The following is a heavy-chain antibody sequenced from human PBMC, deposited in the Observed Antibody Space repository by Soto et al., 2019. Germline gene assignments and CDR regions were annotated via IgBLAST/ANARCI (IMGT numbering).Heavy chain of an antibody. Sequence: HPGGSMRLSCAASVFTFSSYAMHWVRQAPGKGLEYVSAISSNGGSTYYANSVKGRFTISRDNSKNTLYLQMGSLRAEDMAVYYCARRGTAYYDILTGPLDYWGQGTLVTVSS. D-gene: IGHD3-9*01. CDR2: ISSNGGST. J-gene: IGHJ4*02. CDR1: VFTFSSYA. V-gene: IGHV3-64*01. CDR3: ARRGTAYYDILTGPLDY.